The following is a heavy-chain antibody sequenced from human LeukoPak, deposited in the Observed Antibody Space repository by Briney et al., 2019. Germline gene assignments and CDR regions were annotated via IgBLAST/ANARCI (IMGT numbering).Heavy chain of an antibody. Sequence: GGSLRLSCVASGFALNNYAMNWVRQAPGKGLEWVSVISGSGDRIYYADSVKGRLTISRDNSKNILYLQMNSLRPEDTAVYYCAKDFQGRWTIDYWGQGTLVTVSP. D-gene: IGHD3/OR15-3a*01. J-gene: IGHJ4*02. V-gene: IGHV3-23*01. CDR1: GFALNNYA. CDR3: AKDFQGRWTIDY. CDR2: ISGSGDRI.